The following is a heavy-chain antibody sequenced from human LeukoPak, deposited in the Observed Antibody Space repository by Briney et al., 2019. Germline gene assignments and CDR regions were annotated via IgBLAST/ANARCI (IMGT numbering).Heavy chain of an antibody. Sequence: PSETLSLTCAVYGGSFSGYYWSWIRQPPGKGLEWIGEINHSGSTNYNPSLKSRVTISVDTSKNQFSLKLSSVTAADTALYYCARGLGIAAEVDAFDIWGQGTMVTVSS. D-gene: IGHD6-13*01. V-gene: IGHV4-34*01. CDR1: GGSFSGYY. CDR2: INHSGST. CDR3: ARGLGIAAEVDAFDI. J-gene: IGHJ3*02.